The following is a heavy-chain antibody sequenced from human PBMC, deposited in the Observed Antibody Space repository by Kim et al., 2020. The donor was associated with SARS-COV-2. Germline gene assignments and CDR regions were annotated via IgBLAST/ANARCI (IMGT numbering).Heavy chain of an antibody. CDR1: GGSFSGYY. CDR3: ARGSGWRGYFDY. CDR2: INHSGST. D-gene: IGHD6-19*01. J-gene: IGHJ4*02. Sequence: SETLSLTCAVYGGSFSGYYWSWIRQPPGKGLEWIGEINHSGSTNYNPSLKSRVTISVDTSKNQFSLKLSSVTAADTAVYYCARGSGWRGYFDYWGQGTLV. V-gene: IGHV4-34*01.